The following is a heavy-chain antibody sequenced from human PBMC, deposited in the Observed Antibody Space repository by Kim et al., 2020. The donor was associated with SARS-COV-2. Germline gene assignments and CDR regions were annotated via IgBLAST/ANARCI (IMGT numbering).Heavy chain of an antibody. CDR1: GGSISSYY. CDR3: ARQRYARDFDY. Sequence: SETLSLTCTVSGGSISSYYWSWIRQPPGKGLEWIGYIYYSGSTNYNPSLKSRVTISVDTSKNQFSLKLSSVTAADTALYYCARQRYARDFDYWGQGTLVT. V-gene: IGHV4-59*08. J-gene: IGHJ4*02. CDR2: IYYSGST. D-gene: IGHD3-16*01.